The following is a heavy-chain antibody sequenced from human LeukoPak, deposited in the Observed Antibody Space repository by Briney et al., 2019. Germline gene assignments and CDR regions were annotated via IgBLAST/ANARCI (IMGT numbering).Heavy chain of an antibody. CDR1: GYTFTGYY. Sequence: ASVKVSCKASGYTFTGYYMHWVRQAPGRGLEWMGRINPNSGGTNYAQKFQGRVTMTRDTSISTAYMELSRLRSDDTAVYYCARALNYYDSSGSVGYWGQGTLVTVSS. CDR3: ARALNYYDSSGSVGY. CDR2: INPNSGGT. J-gene: IGHJ4*02. D-gene: IGHD3-22*01. V-gene: IGHV1-2*06.